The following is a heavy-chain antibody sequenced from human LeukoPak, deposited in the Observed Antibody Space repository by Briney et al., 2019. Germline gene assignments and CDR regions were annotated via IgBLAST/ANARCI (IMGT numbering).Heavy chain of an antibody. CDR1: GFDFTSVG. CDR2: ISPYNGNT. V-gene: IGHV1-18*01. J-gene: IGHJ4*02. CDR3: ARAGSGSGWYFDY. Sequence: ASVKASCKASGFDFTSVGITWVRLAPGQGLEWMGWISPYNGNTRYAQKFQGRVAMTTDTSTTTAYMELRGLRFNDTAVYYCARAGSGSGWYFDYWGQGTLVTVSS. D-gene: IGHD6-19*01.